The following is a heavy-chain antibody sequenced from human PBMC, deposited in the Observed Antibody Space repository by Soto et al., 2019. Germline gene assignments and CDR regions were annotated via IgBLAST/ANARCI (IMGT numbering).Heavy chain of an antibody. Sequence: EVQLLESGGGLVQPGGSLRLSCVASGFTFINYAMSWVRQAPGKGLEWVSGISGSGGTTYYADSVKGRFTISRDNSKNTLHLQMRSLRAEDTAVYYCAKLQEASGLVPSYIDYWGQGILVTVSP. CDR1: GFTFINYA. CDR2: ISGSGGTT. D-gene: IGHD1-26*01. CDR3: AKLQEASGLVPSYIDY. V-gene: IGHV3-23*01. J-gene: IGHJ4*02.